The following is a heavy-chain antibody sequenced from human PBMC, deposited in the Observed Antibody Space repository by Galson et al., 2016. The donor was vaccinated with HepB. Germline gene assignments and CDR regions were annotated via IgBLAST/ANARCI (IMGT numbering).Heavy chain of an antibody. CDR3: AKGAVIGRGAPFDY. CDR1: GFIFSNYA. D-gene: IGHD2-21*01. CDR2: LSADATAP. J-gene: IGHJ4*02. V-gene: IGHV3-23*01. Sequence: SLRLSCAASGFIFSNYAMSWVRQAPGSGLEWVSTLSADATAPYYADSVRGRFYISRDNSRNTLYLQINSLGAEDTAVYYCAKGAVIGRGAPFDYWGQGNLVTVSS.